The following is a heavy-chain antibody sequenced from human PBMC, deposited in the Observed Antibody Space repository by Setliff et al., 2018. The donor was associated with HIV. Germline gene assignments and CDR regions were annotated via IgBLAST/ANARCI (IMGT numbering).Heavy chain of an antibody. D-gene: IGHD3-10*01. CDR1: GASISSGY. J-gene: IGHJ4*02. CDR2: LYNSGNT. V-gene: IGHV4-4*07. Sequence: PSETLSLTCTVSGASISSGYWSWIRQPAGKGLEWIGRLYNSGNTNYNPSLQSRISISVDTSKNQFSLKMSSVIAADTAVYYCARSIGTVRGITEFDYWGQGNLVTVSS. CDR3: ARSIGTVRGITEFDY.